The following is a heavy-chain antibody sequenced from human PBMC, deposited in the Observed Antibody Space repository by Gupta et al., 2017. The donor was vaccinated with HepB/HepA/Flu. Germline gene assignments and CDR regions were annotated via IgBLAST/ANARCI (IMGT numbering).Heavy chain of an antibody. J-gene: IGHJ4*02. CDR3: ATGKSRYYFDF. V-gene: IGHV1-69*01. D-gene: IGHD3-9*01. Sequence: QVHLVQSGAEVKKPGSSVKISCKASGGTFNKYSFTWLRQAPGQGLEWMGVIIPLFGPIDYSQNFQGRLKIATDDSTTTAYMEMSRLTFDDTALYYCATGKSRYYFDFWGQGTLLTVSP. CDR1: GGTFNKYS. CDR2: IIPLFGPI.